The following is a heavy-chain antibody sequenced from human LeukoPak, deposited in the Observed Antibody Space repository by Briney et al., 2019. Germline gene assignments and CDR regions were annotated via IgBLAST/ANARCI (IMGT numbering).Heavy chain of an antibody. CDR1: GGTFSSYA. J-gene: IGHJ5*02. Sequence: SVKVSCKASGGTFSSYAISWVRQAPGQGLEWMGGIIPIFGTANYAQRFQGRVTITADESTSTAYMELSSLRSEDTAVYYCAMRITIFGVVIPDGFDPWGQGTLVTVSS. D-gene: IGHD3-3*01. V-gene: IGHV1-69*01. CDR3: AMRITIFGVVIPDGFDP. CDR2: IIPIFGTA.